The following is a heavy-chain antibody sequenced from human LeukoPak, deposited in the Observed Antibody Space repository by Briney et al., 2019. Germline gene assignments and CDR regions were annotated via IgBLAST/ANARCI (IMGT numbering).Heavy chain of an antibody. CDR1: GFTVTDNY. D-gene: IGHD1-26*01. J-gene: IGHJ4*02. Sequence: PGGSLRLSCAVSGFTVTDNYMSWVRQAPGKGLQWVSVVYPDGRTYYADSVKGRFTISRDNSRNTLSLQLNSLRADDTAVYYCAKVGPASWELSPLVYFDFWGQGTLVTVSS. V-gene: IGHV3-53*01. CDR3: AKVGPASWELSPLVYFDF. CDR2: VYPDGRT.